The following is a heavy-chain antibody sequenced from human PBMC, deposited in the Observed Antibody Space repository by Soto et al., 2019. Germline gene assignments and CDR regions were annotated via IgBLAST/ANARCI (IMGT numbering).Heavy chain of an antibody. J-gene: IGHJ4*02. Sequence: QVQLQESGPGLVKPSQTLSVTCTVSGGSVSSDDYSWSWIRQHPGKGLEWIGYIRDSGSTYYNPSLGGRAAIXXDTSKNQFSLRLRSVTAADTAVYYCARAMANYFDYWGQGTLVTASS. CDR1: GGSVSSDDYS. CDR3: ARAMANYFDY. D-gene: IGHD2-8*01. CDR2: IRDSGST. V-gene: IGHV4-31*03.